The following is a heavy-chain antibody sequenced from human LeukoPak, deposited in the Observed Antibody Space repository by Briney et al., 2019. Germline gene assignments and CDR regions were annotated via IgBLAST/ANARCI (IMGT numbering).Heavy chain of an antibody. V-gene: IGHV4-61*02. D-gene: IGHD3-9*01. Sequence: SETLSLTCTVSGGSISSGSYYWSWIRQPAGKGLEWIGRIYTSGSTNYNPSLKSRVTISVDTSKNQFSLKLSSVTAADTAVYYCARGLTSQRLLHNWFDPWGQGTLVTVPS. CDR1: GGSISSGSYY. CDR3: ARGLTSQRLLHNWFDP. CDR2: IYTSGST. J-gene: IGHJ5*02.